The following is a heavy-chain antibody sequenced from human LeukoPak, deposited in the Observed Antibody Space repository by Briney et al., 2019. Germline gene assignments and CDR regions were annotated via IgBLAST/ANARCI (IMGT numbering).Heavy chain of an antibody. CDR1: GGSFSGYY. J-gene: IGHJ5*02. CDR2: INHSGST. CDR3: ARYDYGDYGWFDP. Sequence: SETLSLTCAVYGGSFSGYYWGWIRQPPGKGLEWIGEINHSGSTNYNSSLKSRVTISVDTSKNQFSLKLSSVTAADTAVYYCARYDYGDYGWFDPWGQGTLVTVSS. V-gene: IGHV4-34*01. D-gene: IGHD4-17*01.